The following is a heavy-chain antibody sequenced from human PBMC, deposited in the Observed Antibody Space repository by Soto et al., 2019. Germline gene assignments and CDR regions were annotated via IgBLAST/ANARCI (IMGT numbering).Heavy chain of an antibody. J-gene: IGHJ6*02. CDR1: GGTFSSYA. V-gene: IGHV1-69*13. Sequence: SVKVSCNASGGTFSSYAISWVRQAPGQGLEWMGGIIPIFGTANYAQKFQGRVTITADESTSTAYMELSSLRSEDTAVYYCAVTDTAMPRGRCYGMDVWGQGTTVTVSS. CDR2: IIPIFGTA. CDR3: AVTDTAMPRGRCYGMDV. D-gene: IGHD5-18*01.